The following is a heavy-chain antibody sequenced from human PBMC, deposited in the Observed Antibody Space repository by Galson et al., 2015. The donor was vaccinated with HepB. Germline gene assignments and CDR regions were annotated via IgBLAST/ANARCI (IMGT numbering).Heavy chain of an antibody. V-gene: IGHV4-39*01. Sequence: SETLSLTCTVSGGSISSSSYYWGWIRQPPGKGLEWIGSIYYSGSTYYNPSLKSRVTISVDTSKNQFSLKLSSVTAADTAVYYCARQALGTTVVNYGMDVWGQGTTVTVSS. D-gene: IGHD4-23*01. CDR3: ARQALGTTVVNYGMDV. J-gene: IGHJ6*02. CDR1: GGSISSSSYY. CDR2: IYYSGST.